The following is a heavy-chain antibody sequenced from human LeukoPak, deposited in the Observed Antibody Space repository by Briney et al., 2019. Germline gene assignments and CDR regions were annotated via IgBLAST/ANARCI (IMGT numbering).Heavy chain of an antibody. V-gene: IGHV1-46*01. CDR3: ARGRNSRAEDY. Sequence: ASVKVSCKASGYTFTSYYIHWVRQAPGQGLEWMGIIKPSGDNTNYAQKFQGRVTMTRDTSTSTVYMELSSLRSEDTAVYYCARGRNSRAEDYWGQGTLVTVSS. D-gene: IGHD4-23*01. J-gene: IGHJ4*02. CDR2: IKPSGDNT. CDR1: GYTFTSYY.